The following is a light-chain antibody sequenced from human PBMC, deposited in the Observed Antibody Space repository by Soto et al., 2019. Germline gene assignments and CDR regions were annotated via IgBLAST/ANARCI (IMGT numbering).Light chain of an antibody. V-gene: IGKV4-1*01. CDR1: QSVLYSSNNKNY. J-gene: IGKJ4*01. CDR3: QQYYSTPLT. Sequence: DIVMTQSPDSLAVSLGARATINCMSSQSVLYSSNNKNYLAWYRQKPGQPPKLLIYWASTRESGVPDRFNGSGSGTDFTLTISSLQAEDVAVYYCQQYYSTPLTFGGGTKVEIK. CDR2: WAS.